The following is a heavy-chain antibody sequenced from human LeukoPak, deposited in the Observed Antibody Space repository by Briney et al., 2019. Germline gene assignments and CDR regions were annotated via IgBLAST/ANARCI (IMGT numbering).Heavy chain of an antibody. CDR1: GYTFTSYG. J-gene: IGHJ5*02. Sequence: ASVKVSCKASGYTFTSYGISWVRQAPGQGLEWMGWISAYNGNTNYAQKLQGRVTMTRDMSTSTVYMELSSLRSEDTAVYYCARDDRRSSSWTRGWFDPWGQGTLVTVSS. CDR2: ISAYNGNT. CDR3: ARDDRRSSSWTRGWFDP. D-gene: IGHD6-13*01. V-gene: IGHV1-18*01.